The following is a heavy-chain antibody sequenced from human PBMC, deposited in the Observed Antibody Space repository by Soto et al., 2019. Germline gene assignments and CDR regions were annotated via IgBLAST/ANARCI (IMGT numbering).Heavy chain of an antibody. J-gene: IGHJ4*02. CDR3: TRRYCSSTSCYSY. D-gene: IGHD2-2*01. CDR1: GFTFSGSA. Sequence: EVQLVESGGGLVQPGGSLKLSCAASGFTFSGSAMHWVRQASGKGLEWVGRIRSKANSYATAYAASVKGRFTISRDDSKHTAYLQINSLKTEDTAVYYCTRRYCSSTSCYSYWGQGTLVTVSS. V-gene: IGHV3-73*01. CDR2: IRSKANSYAT.